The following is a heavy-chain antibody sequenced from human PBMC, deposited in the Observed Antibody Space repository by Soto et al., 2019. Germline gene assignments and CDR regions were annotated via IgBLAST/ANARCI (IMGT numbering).Heavy chain of an antibody. D-gene: IGHD6-13*01. CDR1: GGSISSGDYY. Sequence: QVQLQESGPGLVKPSQTLSLTCTVSGGSISSGDYYWSWIRQPPGKGLEWIGSIYYSGSTYYNPSLKSRVTITVNTSKNQFPPKLNSVTAAGTAVYYCASRHSSPYFDYWGQGTLVTVSS. V-gene: IGHV4-30-4*01. J-gene: IGHJ4*02. CDR3: ASRHSSPYFDY. CDR2: IYYSGST.